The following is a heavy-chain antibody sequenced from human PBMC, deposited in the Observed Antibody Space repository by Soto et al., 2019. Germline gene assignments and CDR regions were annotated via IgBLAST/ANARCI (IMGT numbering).Heavy chain of an antibody. CDR3: AKDYGPLRYFDCPCH. V-gene: IGHV3-30*18. CDR2: ISYDGSNK. CDR1: GFTFSSYG. D-gene: IGHD3-9*01. Sequence: QVQLVESGGGVVQPGRSLRLSCAASGFTFSSYGMHWVRQAPGKGLEWVAVISYDGSNKYYADSVKSRFTISRDNSKNTLYLQMNSLRAEDTAVYYCAKDYGPLRYFDCPCHWGQGTLVTVSS. J-gene: IGHJ4*02.